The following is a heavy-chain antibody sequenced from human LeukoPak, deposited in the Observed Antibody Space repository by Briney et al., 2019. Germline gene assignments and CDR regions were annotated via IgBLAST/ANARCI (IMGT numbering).Heavy chain of an antibody. Sequence: GESLKISCKGSGYSFTNYWIGWVRQTPRRDLEWLGIIYPGDSDTRYSPSFQGQVIISADKSISTAYLQWSSLKASDTAMYYCARRAPSDEYFQHWGQGTLVTVSS. CDR3: ARRAPSDEYFQH. V-gene: IGHV5-51*01. J-gene: IGHJ1*01. CDR1: GYSFTNYW. CDR2: IYPGDSDT.